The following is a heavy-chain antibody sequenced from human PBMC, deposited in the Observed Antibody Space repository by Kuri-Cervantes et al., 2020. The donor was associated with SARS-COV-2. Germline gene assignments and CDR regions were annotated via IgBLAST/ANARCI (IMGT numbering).Heavy chain of an antibody. Sequence: SETLSLTCTVSGGSISSYYWSWIRQPPGKGLEWIGYIYYSGSTNYNPSLKSRVTISVDTSKNQFSLKLSSVTAADTALYYCAKDTNPYSSSWYGYWGQGTLVTVSS. CDR2: IYYSGST. D-gene: IGHD6-13*01. J-gene: IGHJ4*02. V-gene: IGHV4-59*01. CDR1: GGSISSYY. CDR3: AKDTNPYSSSWYGY.